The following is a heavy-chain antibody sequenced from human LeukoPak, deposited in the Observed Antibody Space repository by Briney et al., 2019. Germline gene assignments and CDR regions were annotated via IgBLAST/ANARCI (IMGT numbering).Heavy chain of an antibody. CDR1: GVSISSSDYF. J-gene: IGHJ3*02. Sequence: SETLSLTCTVSGVSISSSDYFLGWIRQPPGKGLEWLGTMSYSGSTYYNPSLRSRVSISVDTSKNQFSLKLSSVTAADTAVYYCARHYSSDWYYTFDIWGQGTMVTVSS. CDR3: ARHYSSDWYYTFDI. D-gene: IGHD6-19*01. CDR2: MSYSGST. V-gene: IGHV4-39*01.